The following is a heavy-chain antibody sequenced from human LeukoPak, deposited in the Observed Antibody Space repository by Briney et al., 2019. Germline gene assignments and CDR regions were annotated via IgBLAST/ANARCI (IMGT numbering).Heavy chain of an antibody. CDR1: GFTVYSNY. CDR2: IYSGGNT. D-gene: IGHD6-13*01. J-gene: IGHJ4*02. Sequence: GGSLRLSCAASGFTVYSNYMGWVRQAPGKGLEWVSVIYSGGNTYYADSVKGRFTISRGISRNTMDLQMNSLRAEDTAVYYCAKCGSSSWYGIDSWGQGTLVTVPS. CDR3: AKCGSSSWYGIDS. V-gene: IGHV3-53*01.